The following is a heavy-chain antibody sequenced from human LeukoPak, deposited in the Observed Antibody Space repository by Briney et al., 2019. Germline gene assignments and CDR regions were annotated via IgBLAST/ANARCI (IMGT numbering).Heavy chain of an antibody. CDR3: ARADYGGNSDLLPTETRKYGMDV. CDR1: GYTFTDYP. Sequence: GASVKVSCKASGYTFTDYPLNWVRQAPGQGLEWMGWINTNTGNPPTYAQGFIGRFVFSLDTSVSTAYLQITSLKTEDTAVYYCARADYGGNSDLLPTETRKYGMDVWGQGTTVTVSS. V-gene: IGHV7-4-1*02. D-gene: IGHD4-23*01. J-gene: IGHJ6*02. CDR2: INTNTGNPP.